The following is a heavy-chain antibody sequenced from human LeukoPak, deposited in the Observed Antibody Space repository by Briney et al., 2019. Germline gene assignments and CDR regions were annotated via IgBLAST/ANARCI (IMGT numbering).Heavy chain of an antibody. CDR1: GFTFSSYA. Sequence: GGSLRLSCAASGFTFSSYAMSWVRQTPGKGLEWVSAISGSGGSTYYADSVKGRFTISRDNSKNTLYLQMNSLRAEDTAVYYCARDREYYDILTGPDYWGQGTLVTVSS. CDR3: ARDREYYDILTGPDY. D-gene: IGHD3-9*01. V-gene: IGHV3-23*01. J-gene: IGHJ4*02. CDR2: ISGSGGST.